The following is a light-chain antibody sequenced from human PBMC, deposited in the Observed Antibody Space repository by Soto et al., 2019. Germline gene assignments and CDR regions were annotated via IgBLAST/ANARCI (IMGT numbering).Light chain of an antibody. Sequence: ERVLTQSPATLSLSPGEGATLSSRASQSISSNLAWYQQKPGQAPRLLIYDASNRATGIPARFSGSGSGTDFTLTISSLEPEDFAVYYCQQFGTSPKTFGQGTKVDIK. CDR2: DAS. CDR3: QQFGTSPKT. CDR1: QSISSN. J-gene: IGKJ1*01. V-gene: IGKV3D-11*03.